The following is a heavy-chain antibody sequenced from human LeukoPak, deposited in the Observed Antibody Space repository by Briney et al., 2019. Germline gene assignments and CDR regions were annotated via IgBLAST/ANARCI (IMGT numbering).Heavy chain of an antibody. CDR3: ARGRRPRLGVVPAASIPSYYYYGMDV. CDR2: IYYSGST. D-gene: IGHD2-2*01. CDR1: GGSISSYY. V-gene: IGHV4-59*01. Sequence: SETLSLTCTVSGGSISSYYWSWIRQPPGKGLEWIGYIYYSGSTNYNPSLKSRVTISVDTSKNQFSLKLSSVTAADTAVYYCARGRRPRLGVVPAASIPSYYYYGMDVWGKGTTVTVSS. J-gene: IGHJ6*04.